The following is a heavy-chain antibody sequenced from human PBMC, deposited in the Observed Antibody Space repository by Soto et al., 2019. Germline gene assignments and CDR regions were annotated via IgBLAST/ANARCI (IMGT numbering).Heavy chain of an antibody. CDR2: INHGGST. J-gene: IGHJ4*02. V-gene: IGHV4-34*02. CDR1: GGSFSGYY. Sequence: QVQLQQWGAGLLKPSETLSLTCAVYGGSFSGYYWSWIRQPPGKGLDWIGEINHGGSTNYNPSLKSRVTISIDTSKNQFSLKLSSVTAADTAVYYCASGGQTMIPKDWGQGTLVTVSS. CDR3: ASGGQTMIPKD. D-gene: IGHD2-21*01.